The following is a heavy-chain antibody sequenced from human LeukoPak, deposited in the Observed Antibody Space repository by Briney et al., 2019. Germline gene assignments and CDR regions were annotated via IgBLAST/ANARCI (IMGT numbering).Heavy chain of an antibody. J-gene: IGHJ4*02. D-gene: IGHD3-10*01. CDR3: AKDAGASGSYYNY. V-gene: IGHV3-30*18. CDR2: ISYDGSNK. Sequence: PGRSLRLSCAASGFTFSSYGMHWVRQAPGKGLEWVALISYDGSNKYYADSVKGRFTISRDNSKNTLYLQMNSLRAEDTAVYYCAKDAGASGSYYNYWGQGTLVTVSS. CDR1: GFTFSSYG.